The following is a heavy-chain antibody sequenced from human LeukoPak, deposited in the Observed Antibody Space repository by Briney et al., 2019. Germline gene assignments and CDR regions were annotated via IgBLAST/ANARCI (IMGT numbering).Heavy chain of an antibody. CDR2: ISGSGGST. Sequence: PGGSLRLSCAASGSTFSSYAMSWVRQAPGKGLEWVSAISGSGGSTYYADSVKGRFTISRDNSKNTLYLQMNSLRAEDTAVYYCARPQSSSGYYWPFDDWGQGTLVTVSS. J-gene: IGHJ4*02. CDR1: GSTFSSYA. D-gene: IGHD3-22*01. CDR3: ARPQSSSGYYWPFDD. V-gene: IGHV3-23*01.